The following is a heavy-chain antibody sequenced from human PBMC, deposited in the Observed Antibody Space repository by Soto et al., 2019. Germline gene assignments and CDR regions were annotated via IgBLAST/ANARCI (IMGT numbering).Heavy chain of an antibody. CDR1: GGSISSSNW. J-gene: IGHJ4*02. Sequence: PSETLSLTCAVSGGSISSSNWWSWVRQPPGKGLEWIGSIYYSGSTYYNPSLKSRVTISVDTSKNQFSLKLSSVTAADTAIYYCAREFYYDSSGIGFDSWGQGTLVTVSS. V-gene: IGHV4-4*02. D-gene: IGHD3-22*01. CDR3: AREFYYDSSGIGFDS. CDR2: IYYSGST.